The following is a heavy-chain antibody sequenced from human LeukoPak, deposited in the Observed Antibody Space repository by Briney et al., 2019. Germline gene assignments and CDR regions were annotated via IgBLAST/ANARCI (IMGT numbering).Heavy chain of an antibody. D-gene: IGHD5-24*01. V-gene: IGHV1-69*05. CDR3: ARSYTAGYNLGY. CDR1: GGTFNSYA. J-gene: IGHJ4*02. CDR2: IIPIFGTA. Sequence: SVKVSCKASGGTFNSYAISWVRQAPGQGLEWMGRIIPIFGTANYAQKFQGRVTITTDESTSTAYMELSSLRSEDTAVYYCARSYTAGYNLGYWGQGTLVTVSS.